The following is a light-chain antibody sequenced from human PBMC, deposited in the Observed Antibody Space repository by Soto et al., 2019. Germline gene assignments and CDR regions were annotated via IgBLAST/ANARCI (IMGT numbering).Light chain of an antibody. CDR2: DAS. V-gene: IGKV3-11*01. CDR1: QSVSTF. CDR3: QQRSSWRVT. Sequence: EIVLTQFPATLSLSPGKRATLSCRASQSVSTFLAWYQQKPGQAPRLVVYDASKRATGIPARFSGSGSGTDFTLTISSLEPEDFAVYYCQQRSSWRVTFGGGTEVEIK. J-gene: IGKJ4*01.